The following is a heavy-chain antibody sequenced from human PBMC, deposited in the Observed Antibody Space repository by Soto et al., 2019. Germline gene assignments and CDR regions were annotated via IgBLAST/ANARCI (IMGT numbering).Heavy chain of an antibody. V-gene: IGHV4-59*01. D-gene: IGHD3-16*01. CDR3: ASVTFGGVVLAH. CDR1: AASFSKYY. Sequence: SETLSLTCTVSAASFSKYYWTWIRQLPGKGLEWIGYVYFNGNTNYNPSLKRRVSISIDTSKNQISLTLNSVTAADTAVYYCASVTFGGVVLAHWGQGPLVTVSS. CDR2: VYFNGNT. J-gene: IGHJ4*02.